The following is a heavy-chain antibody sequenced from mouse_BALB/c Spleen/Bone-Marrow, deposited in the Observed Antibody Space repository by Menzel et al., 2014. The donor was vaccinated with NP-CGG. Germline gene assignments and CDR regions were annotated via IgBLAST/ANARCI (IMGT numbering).Heavy chain of an antibody. CDR2: ISYDGSN. V-gene: IGHV3-6*02. D-gene: IGHD2-3*01. CDR1: GYSITSGYY. CDR3: AREGIYDGYWDYAMDY. Sequence: ESGPGLVRPSQSLSLTFSVTGYSITSGYYWNWIRQFPGNTLEWMGYISYDGSNNYNPSLKNRISITRDTSKNQFFLKLNSVTTEDTATYYCAREGIYDGYWDYAMDYWGQGTSVTVSS. J-gene: IGHJ4*01.